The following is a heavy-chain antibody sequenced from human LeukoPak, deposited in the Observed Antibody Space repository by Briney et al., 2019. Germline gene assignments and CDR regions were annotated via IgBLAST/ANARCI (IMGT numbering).Heavy chain of an antibody. D-gene: IGHD2-8*01. CDR2: ISKDGSDK. J-gene: IGHJ4*02. V-gene: IGHV3-30*18. CDR3: AKEYDGY. CDR1: GFTFSTYA. Sequence: GRSLRLSCAASGFTFSTYAIHWVRQAPGKGLEWVAVISKDGSDKKYADSVKGRFIISRDNSRNTLYLQMNSLRAEDTAVYYCAKEYDGYWGQGTLVTVSS.